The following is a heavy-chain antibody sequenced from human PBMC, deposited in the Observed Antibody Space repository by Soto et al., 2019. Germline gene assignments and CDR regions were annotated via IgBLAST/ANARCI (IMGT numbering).Heavy chain of an antibody. CDR2: IHYSGST. CDR3: ARGDIAVVTAAMSWFDP. CDR1: GGSISSGDYY. J-gene: IGHJ5*02. Sequence: SDTLSLTCTVSGGSISSGDYYWSWIRQPPGKGLEWIGYIHYSGSTYYNPSLKSRVTISLDTSKNLFALKLSSGTAADTAVYYCARGDIAVVTAAMSWFDPWGQGTLVTVSA. D-gene: IGHD2-2*01. V-gene: IGHV4-30-4*02.